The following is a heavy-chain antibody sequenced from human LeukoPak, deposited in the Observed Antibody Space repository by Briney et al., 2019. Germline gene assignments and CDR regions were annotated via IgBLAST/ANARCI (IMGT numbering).Heavy chain of an antibody. CDR1: GYTFTSYY. V-gene: IGHV1-46*01. CDR2: INPSDGNT. D-gene: IGHD6-19*01. Sequence: ASVKVSCKASGYTFTSYYMHWVRQAPGLGLEWMGKINPSDGNTAYAQKFQGRVTMTRDTSTSTVYMELTSLRSDDTAVYYCAKCRLSSSGSADYWGQGTLVTVSS. CDR3: AKCRLSSSGSADY. J-gene: IGHJ4*02.